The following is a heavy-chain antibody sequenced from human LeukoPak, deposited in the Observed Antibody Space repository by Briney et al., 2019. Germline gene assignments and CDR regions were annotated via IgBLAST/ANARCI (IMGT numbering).Heavy chain of an antibody. Sequence: GESLRLSCAASGFTFSSHSINWVRQAPGKGLEWVSSISGDSTYIYYADSVRGRFTISRDNAKNSMYLQMTSLRPEDTAMYYCARGPGIAVAPLQHWGQGTLVTVSS. D-gene: IGHD6-19*01. V-gene: IGHV3-21*01. CDR3: ARGPGIAVAPLQH. CDR1: GFTFSSHS. CDR2: ISGDSTYI. J-gene: IGHJ1*01.